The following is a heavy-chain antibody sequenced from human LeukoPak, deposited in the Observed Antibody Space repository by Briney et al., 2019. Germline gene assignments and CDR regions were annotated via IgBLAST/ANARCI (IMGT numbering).Heavy chain of an antibody. CDR3: ASGPGTTVVPYFDY. CDR2: IIPIFGTA. J-gene: IGHJ4*02. CDR1: GGTFSSYA. D-gene: IGHD4-23*01. Sequence: ASVKVSCKASGGTFSSYAISWVRQAPGQGLEWMGGIIPIFGTANYAQKFQGRVTITADESTSTAYMELSSLRSEDTAVYYCASGPGTTVVPYFDYWGQGTLVTVS. V-gene: IGHV1-69*01.